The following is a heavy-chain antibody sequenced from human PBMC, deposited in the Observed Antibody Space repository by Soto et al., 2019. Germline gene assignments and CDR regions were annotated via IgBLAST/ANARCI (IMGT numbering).Heavy chain of an antibody. CDR1: SFTFSSYS. CDR2: ISSSSSYI. V-gene: IGHV3-21*01. Sequence: GGSLRLSCAASSFTFSSYSMNWVRQPPGKGLEWVSSISSSSSYIYYAALVKGRFTIPRDNAKSSLYLQMISLRAEDTAVYYCARDRGDYYDSSGYSAPSYWGQGTLVTVSS. J-gene: IGHJ4*02. D-gene: IGHD3-22*01. CDR3: ARDRGDYYDSSGYSAPSY.